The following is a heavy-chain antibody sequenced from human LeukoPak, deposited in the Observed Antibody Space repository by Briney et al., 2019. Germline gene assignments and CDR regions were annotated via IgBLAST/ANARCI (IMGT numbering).Heavy chain of an antibody. CDR1: GFTFSSYE. J-gene: IGHJ4*02. V-gene: IGHV3-48*03. D-gene: IGHD3-10*01. Sequence: GGSLRLSCTPSGFTFSSYEMNWVRQAPGKGLEWVSYISSSGDTTYYADSVRGRFTVSRDNAKNSLYLQMNSLRAEDTAVYYCARAYYYDSTTYYNPTSSFDYWGQGTLVTVSS. CDR2: ISSSGDTT. CDR3: ARAYYYDSTTYYNPTSSFDY.